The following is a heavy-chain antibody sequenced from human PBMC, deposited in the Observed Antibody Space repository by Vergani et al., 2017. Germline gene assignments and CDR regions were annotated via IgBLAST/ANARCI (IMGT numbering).Heavy chain of an antibody. CDR2: ISGSGGST. Sequence: EVQLLESGGGLVQPGGSLRLSCAASGFTFSSYAMSWVRQAPGKGLEWVSAISGSGGSTYYADSVKGRFTISRDNSKDPLYLQMNSLRAEDTAVYYCAKGIAALPLYFDYWGQGTLVTVSS. V-gene: IGHV3-23*01. J-gene: IGHJ4*02. D-gene: IGHD6-6*01. CDR3: AKGIAALPLYFDY. CDR1: GFTFSSYA.